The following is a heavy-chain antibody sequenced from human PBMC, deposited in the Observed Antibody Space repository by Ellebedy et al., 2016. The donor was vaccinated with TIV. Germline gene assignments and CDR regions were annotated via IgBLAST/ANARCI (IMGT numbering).Heavy chain of an antibody. CDR1: GYSFTSYW. CDR3: ARHPIDFWSGYYNY. J-gene: IGHJ4*02. Sequence: PGGSLRLSCKGSGYSFTSYWIGWVRQMPGKGLEWMGIIYPGDSDTRYSPSFQGQVTISADKSISTAYLQWSSLKASDTAMYYCARHPIDFWSGYYNYWGQGTLVTVSS. D-gene: IGHD3-3*01. V-gene: IGHV5-51*01. CDR2: IYPGDSDT.